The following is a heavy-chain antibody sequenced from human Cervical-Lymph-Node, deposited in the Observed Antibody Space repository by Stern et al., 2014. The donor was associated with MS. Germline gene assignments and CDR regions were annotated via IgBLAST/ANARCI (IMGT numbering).Heavy chain of an antibody. Sequence: QVTLRESGPTLVKPTQTLTLTCTFSGFSLSTSGVGVGWIRQPPGKALEWVGLLYWDDDKRYSPSLKSRLTITKDTSKNQVVLTVTNMDPVDTATYYCARRTSVQTTPLFDYWGQGTLVTVSS. CDR1: GFSLSTSGVG. V-gene: IGHV2-5*02. D-gene: IGHD4/OR15-4a*01. J-gene: IGHJ4*02. CDR2: LYWDDDK. CDR3: ARRTSVQTTPLFDY.